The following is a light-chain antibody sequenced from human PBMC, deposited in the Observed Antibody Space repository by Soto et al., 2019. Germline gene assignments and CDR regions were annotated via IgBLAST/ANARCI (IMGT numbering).Light chain of an antibody. J-gene: IGLJ1*01. CDR2: EVS. CDR3: SSKRTTASLV. CDR1: SSDVGAYND. V-gene: IGLV2-14*01. Sequence: QSVLTQPASVSGSPGQTITISCTGTSSDVGAYNDVSWYQQHPGKAPKLMIYEVSNRPSGVSDRFSGSKSGNTASLTISGLQAADEADYYCSSKRTTASLVFGTGTKVTVL.